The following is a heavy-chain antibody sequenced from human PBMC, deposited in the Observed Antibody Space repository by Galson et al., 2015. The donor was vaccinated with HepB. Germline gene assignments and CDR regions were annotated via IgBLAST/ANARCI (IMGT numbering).Heavy chain of an antibody. CDR2: IWYDGSNK. D-gene: IGHD6-19*01. J-gene: IGHJ3*02. CDR3: ARDLDSSGWYDAFDI. V-gene: IGHV3-33*08. CDR1: GFTLSCYG. Sequence: SLRLSCAASGFTLSCYGMHWVRQAPGKGLEWVAVIWYDGSNKYYADSVKGRFTISRDNSKNTLYLQMNSLRAEDTAVYYCARDLDSSGWYDAFDIWGQGTMVTVSS.